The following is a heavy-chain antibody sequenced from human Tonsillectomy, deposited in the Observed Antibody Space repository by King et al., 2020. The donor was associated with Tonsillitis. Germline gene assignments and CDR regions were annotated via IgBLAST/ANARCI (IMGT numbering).Heavy chain of an antibody. Sequence: VQLQQWGAGLLKPSETLSLTCAVYGGSFSGYYWSWIRQPPGKGLEWIGAINHSGSTNYNPSLKSRVTVSVDTSKNQFSLKLSSVTAADTAVYYCARVDPREGLAPLWCGPWGQGTLVTVSS. V-gene: IGHV4-34*01. D-gene: IGHD3-10*01. J-gene: IGHJ5*02. CDR3: ARVDPREGLAPLWCGP. CDR2: INHSGST. CDR1: GGSFSGYY.